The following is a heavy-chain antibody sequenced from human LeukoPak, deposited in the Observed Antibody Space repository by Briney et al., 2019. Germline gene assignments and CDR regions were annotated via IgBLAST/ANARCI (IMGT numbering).Heavy chain of an antibody. J-gene: IGHJ6*03. CDR3: ASGRGYSYGYYYYYYMDV. CDR2: INHSGST. D-gene: IGHD5-18*01. V-gene: IGHV4-34*01. CDR1: GGSFSGYY. Sequence: SETLSLTCAVYGGSFSGYYWSWIRQPPGKGLEWVGEINHSGSTNYNPSLKSRVTISVDTSKNQFSLKLSSVTAADTAVYYCASGRGYSYGYYYYYYMDVWGKGTTVTVSS.